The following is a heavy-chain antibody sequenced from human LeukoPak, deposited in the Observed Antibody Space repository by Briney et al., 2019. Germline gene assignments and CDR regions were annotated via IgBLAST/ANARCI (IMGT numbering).Heavy chain of an antibody. D-gene: IGHD6-6*01. Sequence: SETLSLTCTVSGGSISSGGYYWSWIRQHPGRGLEWIGYIYYSGSTYYNPSLKSRVTISVDTSKNQFSLKLSSVTAADTAVYYCARENSSSSLGYWGQGTLVTVSS. V-gene: IGHV4-31*03. CDR1: GGSISSGGYY. CDR3: ARENSSSSLGY. J-gene: IGHJ4*02. CDR2: IYYSGST.